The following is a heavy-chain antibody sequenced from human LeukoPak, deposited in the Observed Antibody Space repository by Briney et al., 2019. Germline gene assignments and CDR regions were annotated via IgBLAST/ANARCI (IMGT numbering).Heavy chain of an antibody. V-gene: IGHV4-59*01. CDR1: GGSISPYY. CDR2: IYYSGST. CDR3: ARELGYCSSTSCPFDY. J-gene: IGHJ4*02. D-gene: IGHD2-2*01. Sequence: PSETLSLTCTVSGGSISPYYWSWIRQPPGKGLEWIGYIYYSGSTNYNPSLKSRVTISVDTSKNQFSLKLSSVTAADTAVYYCARELGYCSSTSCPFDYWGQGTLVTVSS.